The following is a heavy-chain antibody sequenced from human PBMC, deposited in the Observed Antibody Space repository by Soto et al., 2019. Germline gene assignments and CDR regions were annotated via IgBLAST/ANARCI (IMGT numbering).Heavy chain of an antibody. V-gene: IGHV4-31*03. CDR1: GGSISSGGYY. CDR3: AGVAVEMATIDAIWFDP. D-gene: IGHD5-12*01. Sequence: QVQLQESGPGLVKPSQTLSLTCTVSGGSISSGGYYWSWIRQHPGKGLEWIGYIYYSGSTYYNPSLKSRVTISVDTSKNQFSLKLCSVTAADTAVYYCAGVAVEMATIDAIWFDPWGQGTLVTVSS. J-gene: IGHJ5*02. CDR2: IYYSGST.